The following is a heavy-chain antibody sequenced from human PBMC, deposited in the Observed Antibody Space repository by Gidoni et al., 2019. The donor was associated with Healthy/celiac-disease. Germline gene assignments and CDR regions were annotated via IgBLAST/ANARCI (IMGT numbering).Heavy chain of an antibody. D-gene: IGHD3-3*01. CDR1: GFTFSSYG. V-gene: IGHV3-30*18. J-gene: IGHJ6*02. CDR3: AKESDFWSGYYTGIKNGMDV. Sequence: QVQLVESGGGGVQPGRSVRLSCAASGFTFSSYGMHWVRQAPGKGLEWVAVISYDGSNKYYADAVKGRFTISRDNSKNTLYLQMNSLRAEDTAVYYCAKESDFWSGYYTGIKNGMDVWGQGTTVTVSS. CDR2: ISYDGSNK.